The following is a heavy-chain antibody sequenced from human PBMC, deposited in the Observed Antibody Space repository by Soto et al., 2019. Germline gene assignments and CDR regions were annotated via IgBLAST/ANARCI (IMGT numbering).Heavy chain of an antibody. J-gene: IGHJ4*01. CDR1: NYSISNPHY. CDR3: ARAHTMVVAGSTFDY. V-gene: IGHV4-38-2*02. CDR2: MYHGGNT. D-gene: IGHD2-21*02. Sequence: LSLTCTVSNYSISNPHYWGWIRQPPGKRPEWIASMYHGGNTFYNPSLKSRITMSMDTSKNQFSLKLRFVTAADTAVYYCARAHTMVVAGSTFDYWGHGTLVTVSS.